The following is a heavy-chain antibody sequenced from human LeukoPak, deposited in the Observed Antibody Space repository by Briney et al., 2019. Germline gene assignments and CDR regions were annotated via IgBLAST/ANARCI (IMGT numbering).Heavy chain of an antibody. D-gene: IGHD6-13*01. Sequence: SETLPLTCTVSGASISSYSWSWIRQPAGKGLEWIGRIYSSGSTKYNPSLKSRVIISVDNSKNQLSLRLSSVTAADTAVYYCARDTNAGAAGMFDPWGQGTLVTVSS. CDR2: IYSSGST. V-gene: IGHV4-4*07. CDR1: GASISSYS. CDR3: ARDTNAGAAGMFDP. J-gene: IGHJ5*02.